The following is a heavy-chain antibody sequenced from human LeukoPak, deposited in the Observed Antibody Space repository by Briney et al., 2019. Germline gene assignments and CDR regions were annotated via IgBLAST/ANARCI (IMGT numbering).Heavy chain of an antibody. CDR3: ARDNGYGYNYDY. CDR1: GGSMNSFY. Sequence: SETLSLTCTVSGGSMNSFYWSWIRQPAGKGLEWIGRIYTSGSTNYNPSLKSRVTISVDTSKNQFSLKLSSVTAADTAVYYCARDNGYGYNYDYWGQGTLVTVSS. CDR2: IYTSGST. V-gene: IGHV4-4*07. J-gene: IGHJ4*02. D-gene: IGHD5-24*01.